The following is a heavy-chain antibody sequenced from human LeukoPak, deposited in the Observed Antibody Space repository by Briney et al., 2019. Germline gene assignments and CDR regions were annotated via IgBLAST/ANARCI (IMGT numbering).Heavy chain of an antibody. V-gene: IGHV1-2*02. CDR3: ARGSSYTSSWHEDY. J-gene: IGHJ4*02. Sequence: ASVKVSCKASGYTFTGYYMHWVRQAPGQGLEWMGWINPNSGGTNYAQKFQGRVSLTADTSTSTAYMELTTLTSDDTAVYYCARGSSYTSSWHEDYWGQGTLVTVSS. CDR2: INPNSGGT. CDR1: GYTFTGYY. D-gene: IGHD6-13*01.